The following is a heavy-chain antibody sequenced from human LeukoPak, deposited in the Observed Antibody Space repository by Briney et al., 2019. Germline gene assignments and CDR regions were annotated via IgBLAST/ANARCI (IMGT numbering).Heavy chain of an antibody. D-gene: IGHD6-19*01. Sequence: PSETLSLTCTVSGGSISSYYWSWIRQLPGKGLEWIGYIYYSGSTNYNPSLKSRVTISVDTSKNQFSLKLSAVTAADRAVYYCARALNSYSSGLGYFQHWGQGTLATVSS. CDR3: ARALNSYSSGLGYFQH. V-gene: IGHV4-59*01. J-gene: IGHJ1*01. CDR2: IYYSGST. CDR1: GGSISSYY.